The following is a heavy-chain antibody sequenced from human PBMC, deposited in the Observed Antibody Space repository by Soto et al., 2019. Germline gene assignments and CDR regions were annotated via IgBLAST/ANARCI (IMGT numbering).Heavy chain of an antibody. J-gene: IGHJ6*02. Sequence: PGGSLRLSCAASGFTIDDYTMHWVRQAPGKGLEWVSLISWDGGSTYYADSVKGRFTISRDNSKNSLYLQMNSLRTEDTALYYCAKDRFRSPKQLVYYYYYYGMDVWGQGTTVTVSS. CDR3: AKDRFRSPKQLVYYYYYYGMDV. V-gene: IGHV3-43*01. CDR1: GFTIDDYT. CDR2: ISWDGGST. D-gene: IGHD6-6*01.